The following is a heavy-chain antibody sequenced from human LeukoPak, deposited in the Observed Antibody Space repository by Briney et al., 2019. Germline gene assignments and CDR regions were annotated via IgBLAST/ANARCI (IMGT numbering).Heavy chain of an antibody. Sequence: SETLSLTCTVSGGSISSYYWSWIRQPPGKGLEWIGYIYYSGSTNYNPPLKSRVTISVDTSKNQFSLKLSSVTAADTAVYYCARVTDSIDYWGQGTLVTVSS. CDR1: GGSISSYY. D-gene: IGHD3-22*01. CDR2: IYYSGST. V-gene: IGHV4-59*01. CDR3: ARVTDSIDY. J-gene: IGHJ4*02.